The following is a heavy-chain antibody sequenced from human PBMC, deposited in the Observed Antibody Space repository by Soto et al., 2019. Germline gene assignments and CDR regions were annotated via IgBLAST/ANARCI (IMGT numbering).Heavy chain of an antibody. J-gene: IGHJ4*02. CDR1: GFTVSSNY. D-gene: IGHD3-22*01. Sequence: GGSLRLSCAASGFTVSSNYMSWVRQAPGKGLEWVSVIYSGGSTYYADSVKGRFTISRGNSKNTLYLQMNSLRAEDTAVYYCARYYYDSSGYYYYFDYWGQGTLVTVSS. V-gene: IGHV3-53*01. CDR3: ARYYYDSSGYYYYFDY. CDR2: IYSGGST.